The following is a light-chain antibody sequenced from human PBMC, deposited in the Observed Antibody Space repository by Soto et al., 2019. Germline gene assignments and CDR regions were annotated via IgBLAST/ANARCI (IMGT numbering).Light chain of an antibody. Sequence: QSALTQPASVSGSPGQSITISCTGTRSDVGGYNYVSWYQQHPGKAPKLMIYDVSNRPSGVSNRFSGSKSGNTASLTISGLQAEDEADYYCSSYTSSSIVVFGGGTKLTLL. V-gene: IGLV2-14*01. CDR3: SSYTSSSIVV. CDR2: DVS. CDR1: RSDVGGYNY. J-gene: IGLJ2*01.